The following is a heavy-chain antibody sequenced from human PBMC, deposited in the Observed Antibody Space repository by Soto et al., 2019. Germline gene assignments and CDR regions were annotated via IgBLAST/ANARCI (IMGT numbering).Heavy chain of an antibody. CDR1: GGTFSNYA. D-gene: IGHD5-12*01. J-gene: IGHJ4*02. CDR3: ARGLYGGYLWFAF. CDR2: IIPMFHST. V-gene: IGHV1-69*01. Sequence: QVQLVQSGAEVKKPGSSVKVSCKASGGTFSNYAINWVRQAPGQGLEWMGGIIPMFHSTNYAQRFQDRVTITADESTSTAYMELSGLRSEDTAVYFCARGLYGGYLWFAFWGQGTLVTVSS.